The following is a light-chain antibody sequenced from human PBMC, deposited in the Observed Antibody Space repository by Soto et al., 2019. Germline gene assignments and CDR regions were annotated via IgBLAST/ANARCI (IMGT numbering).Light chain of an antibody. CDR2: GAS. Sequence: QCPVTLCLSPVDRATLSRRPSQSVSNNYLAWYQQKPGQAPRLLIYGASNRATGIPDRFSGSGSGTDFTLNISGLQSEDFAVYYCQQYNNWPQTVGQGTR. CDR1: QSVSNN. J-gene: IGKJ5*01. V-gene: IGKV3D-15*01. CDR3: QQYNNWPQT.